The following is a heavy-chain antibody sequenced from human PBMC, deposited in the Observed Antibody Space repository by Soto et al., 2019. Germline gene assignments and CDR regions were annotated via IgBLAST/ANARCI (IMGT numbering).Heavy chain of an antibody. V-gene: IGHV1-18*01. J-gene: IGHJ4*02. CDR3: ARAPGVLGAATRLINFDY. CDR1: GYTFTSYV. CDR2: ISAYNGNT. Sequence: GSSLKLSCKSSGYTFTSYVISWVRQAPGQGLEWMGWISAYNGNTNYAQKLQGRVTMTTDTSTSTAYMELRSLRSDDTAVYYCARAPGVLGAATRLINFDYWGQGTLVTVSS. D-gene: IGHD2-15*01.